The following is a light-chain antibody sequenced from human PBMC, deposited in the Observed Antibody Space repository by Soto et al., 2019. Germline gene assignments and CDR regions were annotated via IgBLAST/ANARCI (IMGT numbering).Light chain of an antibody. CDR3: AAWDDSLNGVV. J-gene: IGLJ2*01. CDR1: SSNIGSNT. CDR2: NNN. Sequence: QTVLTQPPSASGTPGQRVAISCSGSSSNIGSNTVNWYQQLPGMAPKLLIYNNNQRPSGVPDRFSGSKSGTSASLAISGLQSEDEADYYCAAWDDSLNGVVFGGGTKLTVL. V-gene: IGLV1-44*01.